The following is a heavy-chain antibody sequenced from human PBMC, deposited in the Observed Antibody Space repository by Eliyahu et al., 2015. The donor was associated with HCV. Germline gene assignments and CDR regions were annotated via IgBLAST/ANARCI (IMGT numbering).Heavy chain of an antibody. Sequence: EVQLVESGGGLVKPGGSLRLSCAASGSTFNFLGMNWVRQAPGKGLEWISSITSTSTYIYYADSVKGRFTISRDNAKNALYLQMNSLRPEDTAMYYCVNLRSTGDSPWGQGTLVAVSS. D-gene: IGHD4-17*01. CDR1: GSTFNFLG. J-gene: IGHJ5*02. CDR2: ITSTSTYI. V-gene: IGHV3-21*01. CDR3: VNLRSTGDSP.